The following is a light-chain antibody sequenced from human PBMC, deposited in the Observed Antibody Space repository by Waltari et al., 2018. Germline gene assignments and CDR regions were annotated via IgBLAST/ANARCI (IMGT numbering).Light chain of an antibody. J-gene: IGKJ4*01. CDR1: QSVNWY. CDR2: YTS. V-gene: IGKV3-11*01. CDR3: QQRRNWPLT. Sequence: EIVLTHTPAPMSVSPGERATLSFRASQSVNWYLAWYPQRPGQAPRLLISYTSNRATGIPARFSGSGSETDFTLTISSLAPEDSAVYYCQQRRNWPLTFGGGTTVEIK.